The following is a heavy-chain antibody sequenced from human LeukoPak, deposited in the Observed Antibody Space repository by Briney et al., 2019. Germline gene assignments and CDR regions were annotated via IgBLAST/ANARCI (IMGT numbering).Heavy chain of an antibody. V-gene: IGHV3-73*01. J-gene: IGHJ4*02. D-gene: IGHD5-12*01. CDR2: IRSKANTYAT. CDR1: GFTFSGSA. CDR3: TRNVGGYDIH. Sequence: GGSLKLSCAASGFTFSGSAMHWVRQASGKGLEWVGRIRSKANTYATAYAASVKGRFTISRDDSKNTAYLQMNSLKTEDTAVYYCTRNVGGYDIHWGQGTLVTVSS.